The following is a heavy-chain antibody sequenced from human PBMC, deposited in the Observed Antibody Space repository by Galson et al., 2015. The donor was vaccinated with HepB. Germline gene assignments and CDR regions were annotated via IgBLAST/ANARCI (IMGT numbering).Heavy chain of an antibody. CDR1: AFSFSDAW. Sequence: SLRLSCAASAFSFSDAWMNWVRRAPGKGLEWVGRIKSKTDGGTTDYAAPVRGRFTISRDDSRSTLYLQMNSLKTEDTAVYYCTVGANYCGGDCYYYWGRGTQVTVSS. CDR3: TVGANYCGGDCYYY. J-gene: IGHJ4*02. CDR2: IKSKTDGGTT. D-gene: IGHD2-21*01. V-gene: IGHV3-15*07.